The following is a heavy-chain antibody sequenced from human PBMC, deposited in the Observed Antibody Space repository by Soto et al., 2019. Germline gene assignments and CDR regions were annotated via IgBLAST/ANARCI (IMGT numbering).Heavy chain of an antibody. CDR1: GLPLRNYA. J-gene: IGHJ6*02. Sequence: EVQLVESGGGLVQPGGSLRLSCEAFGLPLRNYAMHGVRQGTGKGLEWVSGISAAGDPDYADSVEGRFTISRENAQNSFFLQMNSLRVGDTAVYYCARTDRDFYGLDVWGQGTTVIVSS. CDR3: ARTDRDFYGLDV. V-gene: IGHV3-13*05. CDR2: ISAAGDP.